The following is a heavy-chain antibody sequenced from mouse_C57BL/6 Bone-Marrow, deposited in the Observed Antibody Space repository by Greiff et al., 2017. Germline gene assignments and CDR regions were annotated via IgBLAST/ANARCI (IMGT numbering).Heavy chain of an antibody. D-gene: IGHD2-3*01. J-gene: IGHJ1*03. CDR3: ARDGPWYFDV. V-gene: IGHV1-55*01. CDR2: IYPGSGST. Sequence: VQLQQSGAELVKPGASVKMSCKASGYTFTSYWITWVKQRPGQGLEWIGDIYPGSGSTNYNEKFKSKATLTVDTSSSTAYMQLSSLTSEDSAVYYCARDGPWYFDVWGRGTAVTVSS. CDR1: GYTFTSYW.